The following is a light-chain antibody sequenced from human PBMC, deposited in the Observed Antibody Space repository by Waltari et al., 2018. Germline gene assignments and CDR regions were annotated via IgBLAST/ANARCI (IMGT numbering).Light chain of an antibody. Sequence: QSALTQPASVSGSPGQSITISCTGTSSDVGSYDYVSWYQQHPGKAPKVMIYDVSNRPSGVSNRFSGSKSGNTASLTISGLQAEDEADYYCRSHTSNNVVVFGGGTKLTVL. CDR1: SSDVGSYDY. J-gene: IGLJ2*01. CDR3: RSHTSNNVVV. CDR2: DVS. V-gene: IGLV2-14*01.